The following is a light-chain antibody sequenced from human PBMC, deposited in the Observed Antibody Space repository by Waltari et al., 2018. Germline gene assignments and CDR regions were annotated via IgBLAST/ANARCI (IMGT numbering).Light chain of an antibody. CDR1: QSVGSSS. Sequence: EIVLTQSPGTASLSPGERVTLSCRASQSVGSSSLAWYQQKPGQAPRLVIYRASRRATGIPDRVSGSGSGTDFSLTISRLEPEDFAVYYCQQHGTLPATFGQGTKVELK. CDR3: QQHGTLPAT. CDR2: RAS. V-gene: IGKV3-20*01. J-gene: IGKJ1*01.